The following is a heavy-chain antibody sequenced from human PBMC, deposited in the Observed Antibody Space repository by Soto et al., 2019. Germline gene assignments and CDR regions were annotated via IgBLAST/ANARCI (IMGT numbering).Heavy chain of an antibody. Sequence: GGSLRLSCAASGFTFSSYAMSWVRQAPWKGLEWVSAISGSGGSTYYADSVKGRFTISRDNSKNTLYLQMNSLRAEDTAVYYCAKGIRLGYYDFWSGYGHGMDVWGQGTTVTVSS. D-gene: IGHD3-3*01. V-gene: IGHV3-23*01. CDR2: ISGSGGST. J-gene: IGHJ6*02. CDR3: AKGIRLGYYDFWSGYGHGMDV. CDR1: GFTFSSYA.